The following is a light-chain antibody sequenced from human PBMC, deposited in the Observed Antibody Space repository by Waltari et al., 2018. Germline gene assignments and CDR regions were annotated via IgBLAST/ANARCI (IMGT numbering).Light chain of an antibody. CDR3: QQRSNWPPT. V-gene: IGKV3-11*01. Sequence: ETVLTESPATLSLYPWGISTLHCRARHSVSSYLAWYQQKPGQAPRLLIYDASNRATGIPARFSGSGSGTDFTLTISSLEPEDFAVYYCQQRSNWPPTFGGGTKVEIK. J-gene: IGKJ4*01. CDR1: HSVSSY. CDR2: DAS.